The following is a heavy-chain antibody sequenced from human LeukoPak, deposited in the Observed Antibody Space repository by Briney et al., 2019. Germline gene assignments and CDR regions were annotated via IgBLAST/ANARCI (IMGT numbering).Heavy chain of an antibody. Sequence: ASVKVSCKASGYTFTGYYMHWVRQAPGQGLEWMRWINPNSGGTNYAQKFQGRVTMTRDTSISTAYMELSGLRSDDTAVYYCARGYYDSSGYSTIDAFDIWGQGTMVTVSS. D-gene: IGHD3-22*01. J-gene: IGHJ3*02. CDR1: GYTFTGYY. CDR2: INPNSGGT. CDR3: ARGYYDSSGYSTIDAFDI. V-gene: IGHV1-2*02.